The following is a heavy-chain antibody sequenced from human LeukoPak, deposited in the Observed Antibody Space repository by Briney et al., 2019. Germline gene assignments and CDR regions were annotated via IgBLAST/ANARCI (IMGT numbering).Heavy chain of an antibody. V-gene: IGHV1-8*01. CDR3: ARSSYDILTGYSELDY. CDR2: MNPNSGNT. J-gene: IGHJ4*02. D-gene: IGHD3-9*01. Sequence: GASVKVSCKASGYTFTSCDINWVRQATGQGLEWMGWMNPNSGNTGYAQKFQGRVTMTRNTSISTAYMELSSLRSEDTAVYYCARSSYDILTGYSELDYWGQGTLVTVSS. CDR1: GYTFTSCD.